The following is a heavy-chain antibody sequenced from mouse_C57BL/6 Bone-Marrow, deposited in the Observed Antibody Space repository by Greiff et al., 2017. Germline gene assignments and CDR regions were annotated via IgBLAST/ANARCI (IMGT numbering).Heavy chain of an antibody. V-gene: IGHV1-74*01. Sequence: QVQLKQPGAELVKPGASVKVSCKASGYTFTSYWMHWVKQRPGQGLEWIGRIHPSDSATNYNQKFKGKATLTVDKSSSTAYMQLSSLTSEDSAVYYCAIGVYYGNYEDYFDYWGQGTTLTVSS. J-gene: IGHJ2*01. D-gene: IGHD2-1*01. CDR2: IHPSDSAT. CDR3: AIGVYYGNYEDYFDY. CDR1: GYTFTSYW.